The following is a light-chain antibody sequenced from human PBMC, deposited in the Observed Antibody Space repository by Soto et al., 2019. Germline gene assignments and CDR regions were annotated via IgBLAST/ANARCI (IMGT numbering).Light chain of an antibody. J-gene: IGKJ1*01. Sequence: EIVLTQSPDTLSLSPGERVPLSCRASESVRGSHLAWYQHKPGQAPRLLIYGESRRATGIPDRFSGSGSGTDFTLAIRRLEPEDSAVYYCQQYISSPLTFGQGTKVDIK. CDR2: GES. V-gene: IGKV3-20*01. CDR1: ESVRGSH. CDR3: QQYISSPLT.